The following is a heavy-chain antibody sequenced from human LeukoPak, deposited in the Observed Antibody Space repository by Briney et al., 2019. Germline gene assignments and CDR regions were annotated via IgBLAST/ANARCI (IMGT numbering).Heavy chain of an antibody. CDR1: GFTFTSHS. Sequence: GGSWRLSCAASGFTFTSHSLDWVRQAPGKGLEWVSSITGSGSIQYADSVKGRFTISRGNAKNSLYLQMDGLRAEDTAVYYCVRDVIHSYFDIWGQGVLVTVSS. V-gene: IGHV3-69-1*02. D-gene: IGHD2-21*01. CDR2: ITGSGSI. J-gene: IGHJ4*02. CDR3: VRDVIHSYFDI.